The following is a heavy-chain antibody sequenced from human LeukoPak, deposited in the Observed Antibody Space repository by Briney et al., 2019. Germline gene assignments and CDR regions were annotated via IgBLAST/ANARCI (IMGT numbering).Heavy chain of an antibody. CDR2: VNPTSGGT. Sequence: GASVKVSCKASGYTFTGYYMHWVRQAPGQGLEWMGWVNPTSGGTNYAQKFQGRVTMTRDTSISTAYMELSRLRSDDTAVYYCARPPGDYGDYILDYWGQGTLVTVSS. CDR1: GYTFTGYY. D-gene: IGHD4-17*01. CDR3: ARPPGDYGDYILDY. J-gene: IGHJ4*02. V-gene: IGHV1-2*02.